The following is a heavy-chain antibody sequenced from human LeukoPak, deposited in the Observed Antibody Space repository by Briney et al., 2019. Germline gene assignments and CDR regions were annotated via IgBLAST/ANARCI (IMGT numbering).Heavy chain of an antibody. CDR3: ARHNYDFWSGYSIDY. V-gene: IGHV4-38-2*01. D-gene: IGHD3-3*01. J-gene: IGHJ4*02. CDR2: IYHSGST. CDR1: GYSISSGYY. Sequence: PSDTLSLTCAVSGYSISSGYYWGWIRQPPGKGLEWIGSIYHSGSTYYNPSLKSRVTISVDTSKNQFSLNLSSVTAADTAVYYCARHNYDFWSGYSIDYWGQGTLVTVSS.